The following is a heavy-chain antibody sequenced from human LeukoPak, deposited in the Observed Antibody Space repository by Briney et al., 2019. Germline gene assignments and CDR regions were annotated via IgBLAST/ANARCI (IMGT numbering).Heavy chain of an antibody. D-gene: IGHD3-10*01. CDR1: GGSFSGYY. Sequence: SETLSLTCAVYGGSFSGYYWSWIRQPPGKGLEWIGYIYYSGSTNYNPSLKSRVTISVDTSKNQFSLELSSVAAADTAVYYCARNYYGSRYYYYYYMDVWGKGTTVTVSS. J-gene: IGHJ6*03. V-gene: IGHV4-59*01. CDR3: ARNYYGSRYYYYYYMDV. CDR2: IYYSGST.